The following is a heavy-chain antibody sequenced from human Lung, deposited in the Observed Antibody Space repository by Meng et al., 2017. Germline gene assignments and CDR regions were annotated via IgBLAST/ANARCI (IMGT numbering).Heavy chain of an antibody. CDR2: INHSGST. D-gene: IGHD4-11*01. Sequence: QVQLQQWGAGLLKPSETLSLTCVVSGGSFSDYYWSWIRQPPGKGLEWIGEINHSGSTNYNPSPESRATISVDTSQNNLSLKLSSVTAADSAVYYCARGPTTMAHDFDCWGQGTLVTVSS. V-gene: IGHV4-34*01. J-gene: IGHJ4*02. CDR3: ARGPTTMAHDFDC. CDR1: GGSFSDYY.